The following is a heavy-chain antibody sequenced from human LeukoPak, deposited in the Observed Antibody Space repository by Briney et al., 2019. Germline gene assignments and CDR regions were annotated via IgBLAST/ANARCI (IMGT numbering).Heavy chain of an antibody. Sequence: SGGSLRLSCAASGFTFSSYEMNWVRQAPGKGLEWVSYISSSGSNIKYADSVKGRLTISRGNAKNSVYLQMNGLRAEDTAVYYCARDIKGQYQDAFDIWGQGTMVTVSS. CDR1: GFTFSSYE. CDR3: ARDIKGQYQDAFDI. D-gene: IGHD2-2*01. CDR2: ISSSGSNI. V-gene: IGHV3-48*03. J-gene: IGHJ3*02.